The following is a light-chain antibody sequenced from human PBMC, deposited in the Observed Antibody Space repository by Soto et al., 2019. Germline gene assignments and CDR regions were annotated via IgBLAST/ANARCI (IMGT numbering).Light chain of an antibody. Sequence: IVMTQSPATLSVSQGERATLSCRASQSVSSSYLAWYQQKPGQAPRLLIYGASSRATGIPDRFSGSGSGTDFTLTISRLEPEDFAVYYCQQYGSSPFAFGPGTKVDIK. J-gene: IGKJ3*01. CDR3: QQYGSSPFA. CDR2: GAS. CDR1: QSVSSSY. V-gene: IGKV3-20*01.